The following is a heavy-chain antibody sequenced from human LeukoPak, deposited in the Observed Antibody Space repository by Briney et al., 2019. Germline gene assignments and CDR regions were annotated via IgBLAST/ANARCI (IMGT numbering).Heavy chain of an antibody. CDR2: IYYSGST. CDR1: GGSISSYY. V-gene: IGHV4-59*08. CDR3: ARHGYRIDY. J-gene: IGHJ4*02. D-gene: IGHD1-1*01. Sequence: PSETLSLTCTVSGGSISSYYWSWIRQPPGKGLEWIGYIYYSGSTNYNPSLKSRVTISVDTSKNQFSLKLSSVTAADTAVYYCARHGYRIDYWGQGTLVTVSS.